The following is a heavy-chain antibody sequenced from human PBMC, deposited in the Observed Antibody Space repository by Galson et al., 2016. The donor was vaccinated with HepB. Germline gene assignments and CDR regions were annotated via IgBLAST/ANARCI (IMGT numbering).Heavy chain of an antibody. CDR2: IIPVSRTP. D-gene: IGHD2-21*02. V-gene: IGHV1-69*13. J-gene: IGHJ4*02. CDR1: GETFSNYR. Sequence: SVKVSCKASGETFSNYRIDWVRQAPGQGLEWMGGIIPVSRTPNYAQKFQVRVTITADESTSSSYMEVSSLKSEDTAVYYCARGGPSNQALLFPEPLRTWGQGTLVTVSS. CDR3: ARGGPSNQALLFPEPLRT.